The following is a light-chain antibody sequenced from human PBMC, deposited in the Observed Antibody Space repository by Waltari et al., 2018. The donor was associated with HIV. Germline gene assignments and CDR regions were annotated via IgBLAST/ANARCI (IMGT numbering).Light chain of an antibody. V-gene: IGKV1-39*01. Sequence: DIQMTQSPSSLSASVGDRVTITCRASQMISSYLNWYQQKPGRAPNLLIYGASTLQSGVPSRFSGSTSGTDFTLTISSLQPEDFATYHCQQTYSLPVTFGQGTKVDIK. J-gene: IGKJ2*01. CDR3: QQTYSLPVT. CDR2: GAS. CDR1: QMISSY.